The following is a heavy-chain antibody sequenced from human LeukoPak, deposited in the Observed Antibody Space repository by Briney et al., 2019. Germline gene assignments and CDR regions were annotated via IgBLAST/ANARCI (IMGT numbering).Heavy chain of an antibody. Sequence: SETLSLTCAVYGGSFSGYYWSWIRQPPGKGLEWIGEINHSGGTKYNPSLKSRVTISVDTSKNQFSLMLSSVTAADTAMYYCARVKDPGGYNYYYYMDVWGKGTTVTVSS. V-gene: IGHV4-34*01. CDR3: ARVKDPGGYNYYYYMDV. CDR1: GGSFSGYY. J-gene: IGHJ6*03. D-gene: IGHD3-16*01. CDR2: INHSGGT.